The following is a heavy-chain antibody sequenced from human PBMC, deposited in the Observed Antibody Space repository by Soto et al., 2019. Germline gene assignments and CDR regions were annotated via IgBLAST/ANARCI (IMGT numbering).Heavy chain of an antibody. CDR2: IYYSGST. CDR1: GGSISSGDYY. V-gene: IGHV4-30-4*01. J-gene: IGHJ4*02. CDR3: AREPDRSYGNPYFDY. D-gene: IGHD5-18*01. Sequence: SETLSLTCTVSGGSISSGDYYWSWIRQPPGKGLEWIGYIYYSGSTYYNPSLKSRVTISVDTSKNQFSLKLSSVTAADTAVYYCAREPDRSYGNPYFDYWGQGTLVTVSS.